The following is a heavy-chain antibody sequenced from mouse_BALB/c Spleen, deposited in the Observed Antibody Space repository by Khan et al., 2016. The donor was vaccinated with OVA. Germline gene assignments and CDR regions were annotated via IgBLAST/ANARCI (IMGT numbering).Heavy chain of an antibody. J-gene: IGHJ3*01. CDR1: GFTFSTYG. CDR3: TRLSDGCSCDVFAY. Sequence: EVQLVESGGDLVKPGGSLKLSCAASGFTFSTYGMSWVRQTPDKRLEWVATISSGGSYTYYPDSVKGRFTISRDNAKNTLNLQMRSLKSADTAMYYCTRLSDGCSCDVFAYWGQGTLVTVSA. V-gene: IGHV5-6*01. D-gene: IGHD2-3*01. CDR2: ISSGGSYT.